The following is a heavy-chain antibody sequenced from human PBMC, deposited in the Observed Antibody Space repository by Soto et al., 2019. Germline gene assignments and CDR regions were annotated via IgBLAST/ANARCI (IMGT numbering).Heavy chain of an antibody. CDR1: GFTFTNYG. CDR2: VCKSDNT. J-gene: IGHJ4*02. CDR3: TREDSIIIPAGEDL. D-gene: IGHD1-20*01. V-gene: IGHV3-21*01. Sequence: EVQLLESGGGLVRPGGSLTLSCAVSGFTFTNYGINWVRQAPGKGLEWVSSVCKSDNTYYSESVKSRFSISRDNARNSGSMQMDTLRAENTAVYYCTREDSIIIPAGEDLWGQRTLVTVSS.